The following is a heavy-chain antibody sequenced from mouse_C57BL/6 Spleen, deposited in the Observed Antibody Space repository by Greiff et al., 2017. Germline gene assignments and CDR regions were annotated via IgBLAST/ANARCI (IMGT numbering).Heavy chain of an antibody. CDR1: GYSFTGYY. CDR2: INPGTGGT. V-gene: IGHV1-42*01. J-gene: IGHJ4*01. CDR3: ASSMVTTRAYAMDY. D-gene: IGHD2-1*01. Sequence: EVQLQQSGPELVKPGASVKISCKASGYSFTGYYMNWVKQSPEKSLEWIGEINPGTGGTTYNQKFKAKATLTVDKSTSTAYMQLKSLTSEDSAVYDCASSMVTTRAYAMDYWGQGTSVTVSS.